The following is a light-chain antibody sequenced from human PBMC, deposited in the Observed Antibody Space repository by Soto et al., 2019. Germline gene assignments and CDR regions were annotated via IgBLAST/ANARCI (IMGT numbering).Light chain of an antibody. CDR1: QSVSSNY. CDR2: GAS. J-gene: IGKJ1*01. Sequence: IVLTQSPGTLSLSPGERATLSCRASQSVSSNYLAWYQQKPGQAPRLLIYGASTRATSIPDRFSGSGSGTDFTLTISRLEPEDFEVYYCQQYSSSPRTFGQGTKVEIK. CDR3: QQYSSSPRT. V-gene: IGKV3-20*01.